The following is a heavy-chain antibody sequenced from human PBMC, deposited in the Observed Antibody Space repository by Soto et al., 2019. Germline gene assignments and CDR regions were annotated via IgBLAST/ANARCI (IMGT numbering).Heavy chain of an antibody. D-gene: IGHD6-13*01. CDR3: SLSSVATAGFYY. CDR2: FYPGDSDT. V-gene: IGHV5-51*01. CDR1: GYKFTNYW. Sequence: PGESLKISCKGFGYKFTNYWIGWVRQKPGKGLEWMGIFYPGDSDTRYSPSFQGQVTISADKSISTGYLQWSSLKASDTAIYYCSLSSVATAGFYYFGRGTLVTVSS. J-gene: IGHJ4*02.